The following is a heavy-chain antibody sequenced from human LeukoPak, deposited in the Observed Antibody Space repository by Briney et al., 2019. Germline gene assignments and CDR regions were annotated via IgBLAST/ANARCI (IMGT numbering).Heavy chain of an antibody. CDR3: ARVIPYDSSGWADLGAFDI. V-gene: IGHV1-69*13. D-gene: IGHD3-22*01. CDR1: GYTFTSYY. Sequence: ASVKVSCKASGYTFTSYYMHWVRQAPGQGLEWMGGIIPIFGTANYAQKFQGRVTITADESTSTAYMELSSLRSEDTAVYYCARVIPYDSSGWADLGAFDIWGQGTMVTVSS. J-gene: IGHJ3*02. CDR2: IIPIFGTA.